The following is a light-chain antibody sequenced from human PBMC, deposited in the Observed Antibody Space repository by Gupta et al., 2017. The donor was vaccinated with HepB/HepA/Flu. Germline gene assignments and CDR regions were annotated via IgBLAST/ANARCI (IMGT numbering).Light chain of an antibody. CDR3: QSADSTWV. CDR2: KDS. Sequence: SYELTQPPSVSVSPGQTARITCSGDALLKKSVYWYQQKPGQAPVLVVYKDSERPSGIPERFTGSSSGTIVTLSISGVQAEDEADYYCQSADSTWVFGGGTKLTVL. J-gene: IGLJ3*02. V-gene: IGLV3-25*03. CDR1: ALLKKS.